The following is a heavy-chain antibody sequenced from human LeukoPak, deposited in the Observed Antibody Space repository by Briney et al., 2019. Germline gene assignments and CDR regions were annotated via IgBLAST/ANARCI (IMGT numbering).Heavy chain of an antibody. V-gene: IGHV1-69*13. CDR1: GISFTSYA. CDR3: ARIYYGSGRTDGY. D-gene: IGHD3-10*01. J-gene: IGHJ4*02. CDR2: IVPIYDVT. Sequence: SVLVSCKASGISFTSYAISWVRQAPGQGLEWMGAIVPIYDVTNYAQTFRGRVTMTADESTSTAYMELSSLTSEDTAMYYCARIYYGSGRTDGYWGQGTLVSVS.